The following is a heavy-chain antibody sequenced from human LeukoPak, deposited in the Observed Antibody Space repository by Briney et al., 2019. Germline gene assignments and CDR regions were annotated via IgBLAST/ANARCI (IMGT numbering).Heavy chain of an antibody. CDR1: GYTFTGYY. V-gene: IGHV1-2*02. J-gene: IGHJ4*02. Sequence: GASVKVSCKASGYTFTGYYMHWVRQAPGQGLEWMGWINPNSGGTNYAQKFQGRVTMTRDTSISTAYMELSRLRSDDTAVYYCARESGDDSSGYTFDYWGQGTLVTVSS. CDR2: INPNSGGT. CDR3: ARESGDDSSGYTFDY. D-gene: IGHD3-22*01.